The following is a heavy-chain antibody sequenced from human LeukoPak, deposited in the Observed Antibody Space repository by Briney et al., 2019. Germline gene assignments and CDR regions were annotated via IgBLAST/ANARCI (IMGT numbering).Heavy chain of an antibody. Sequence: WETLSLTCIMCGGSIKKYYWRWIRQPAGKGPDWIWRFYASRTPYYPPPLNRRAAVSMAMSKHHSSLKLTSVTAADTAVYYCARSALSGFDIWGQGTMVTASS. D-gene: IGHD3-3*01. CDR2: FYASRTP. CDR3: ARSALSGFDI. J-gene: IGHJ3*02. CDR1: GGSIKKYY. V-gene: IGHV4-4*07.